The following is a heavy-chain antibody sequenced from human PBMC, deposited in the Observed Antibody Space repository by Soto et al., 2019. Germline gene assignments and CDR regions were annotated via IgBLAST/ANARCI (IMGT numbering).Heavy chain of an antibody. D-gene: IGHD3-9*01. CDR3: ARVPYYDILTRLGSYYGMDV. CDR2: IIPIFGTA. Sequence: GASVKVSCKASGGTFSSYAISWVRQAPGQGLEWMGGIIPIFGTANYAQKFQGRVTITADKSTSTAYMELSSLRSEDTAVYYCARVPYYDILTRLGSYYGMDVWGQGTTVTVSS. CDR1: GGTFSSYA. J-gene: IGHJ6*02. V-gene: IGHV1-69*06.